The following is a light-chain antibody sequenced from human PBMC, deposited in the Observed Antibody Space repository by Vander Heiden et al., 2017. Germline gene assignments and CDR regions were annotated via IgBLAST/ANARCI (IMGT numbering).Light chain of an antibody. CDR2: DGS. Sequence: DIQMTESPSSLSASVGDRVTIACQASPDISNYFHWYPLKPGKFPKLLIYDGSNLETGVPSRFNGSGPGSHFTFTIIILQLQDLPTYSFRHDDNLPFTFGQGTELEIK. CDR1: PDISNY. J-gene: IGKJ2*01. V-gene: IGKV1-33*01. CDR3: RHDDNLPFT.